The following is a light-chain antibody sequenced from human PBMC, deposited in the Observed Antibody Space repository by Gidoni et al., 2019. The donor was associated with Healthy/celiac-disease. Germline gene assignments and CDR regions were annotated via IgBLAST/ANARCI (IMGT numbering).Light chain of an antibody. V-gene: IGLV3-1*01. CDR2: QDS. J-gene: IGLJ1*01. CDR1: KLGDKY. Sequence: SYELTQPPSVSVSPGQTASITCSGDKLGDKYACWYQQKPGQSPVLVIYQDSKRPSGERFSGSNSGNTATLTISGTQAMDEADYYCQAWDSSTALYVFGTGTKVTVL. CDR3: QAWDSSTALYV.